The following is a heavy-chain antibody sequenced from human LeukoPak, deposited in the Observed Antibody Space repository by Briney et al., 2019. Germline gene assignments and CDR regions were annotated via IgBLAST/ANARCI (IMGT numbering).Heavy chain of an antibody. Sequence: QPGGSLRLSCAASGFTFSTYSMHWVRQAPGKGLHGVAFIRYDGSHKYYADSVRGRFTISRDNSKNTLFLQMHGLGAEDTAMYYCAKEFWLRGLLWAVDYWGQGTLVTVSS. CDR2: IRYDGSHK. CDR3: AKEFWLRGLLWAVDY. V-gene: IGHV3-30*02. J-gene: IGHJ4*02. CDR1: GFTFSTYS. D-gene: IGHD5-18*01.